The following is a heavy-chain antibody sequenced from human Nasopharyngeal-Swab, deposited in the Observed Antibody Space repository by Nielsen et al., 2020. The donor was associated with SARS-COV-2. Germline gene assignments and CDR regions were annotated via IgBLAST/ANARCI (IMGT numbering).Heavy chain of an antibody. V-gene: IGHV4-39*07. D-gene: IGHD3-22*01. CDR2: IYYSGST. CDR1: GGSISSSSYY. CDR3: ASSYYYDSSGYSKGIAEYFQH. Sequence: SETLSLTCTVSGGSISSSSYYWGWIRQPSGKGLEWIGSIYYSGSTYYNPSLKSRVTISVDTSKNQFSLKLSSVTAADTAVYYCASSYYYDSSGYSKGIAEYFQHWGQGTLVTVSS. J-gene: IGHJ1*01.